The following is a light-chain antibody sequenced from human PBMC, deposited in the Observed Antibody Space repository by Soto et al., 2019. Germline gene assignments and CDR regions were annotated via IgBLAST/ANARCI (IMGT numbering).Light chain of an antibody. CDR3: GTWDSSLSAYV. J-gene: IGLJ1*01. V-gene: IGLV1-51*01. CDR1: SSNIGNNY. CDR2: DNN. Sequence: HSVLTQPPSVSAAPGQKVSISCSGSSSNIGNNYVSWYQQLPGTAPKLLIYDNNKRPSGIPDRFSGSKSGTSATLGITGLQTGDEADYYCGTWDSSLSAYVFGNGTKVTVL.